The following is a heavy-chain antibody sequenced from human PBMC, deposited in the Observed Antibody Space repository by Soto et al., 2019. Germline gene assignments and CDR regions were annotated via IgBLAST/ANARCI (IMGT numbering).Heavy chain of an antibody. Sequence: QVQLVQSGAEVKKPGSSVTVSCKASGGTFSSYAINWVRQAPGQGLEWMGGIIPIFGTPDYAQKFQGRVTITADESTATAYMELSSLRSEDTAVDYCTREDERWFDPWGQGTLVTVST. CDR3: TREDERWFDP. CDR2: IIPIFGTP. CDR1: GGTFSSYA. J-gene: IGHJ5*02. V-gene: IGHV1-69*12.